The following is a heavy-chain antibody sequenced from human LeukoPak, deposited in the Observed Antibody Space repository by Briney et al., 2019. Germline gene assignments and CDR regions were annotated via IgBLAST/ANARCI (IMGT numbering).Heavy chain of an antibody. V-gene: IGHV3-23*01. CDR1: GFTFTAYV. Sequence: GGSLRLSCAASGFTFTAYVMNWVRQAPGKGLEWVSAISGGGDRTNYADSVRGRFSVSRDNSKSTLHLQMNSLSAEDTAIYFCARTGGVNTWGAFDYWSQGTLVTVSS. J-gene: IGHJ4*02. D-gene: IGHD4-17*01. CDR3: ARTGGVNTWGAFDY. CDR2: ISGGGDRT.